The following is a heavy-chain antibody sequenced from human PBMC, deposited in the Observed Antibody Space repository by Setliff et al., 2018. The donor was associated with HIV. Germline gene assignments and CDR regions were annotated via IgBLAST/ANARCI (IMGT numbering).Heavy chain of an antibody. Sequence: SVKVSCKASGGTFSSYAISWVRQAPGQGLEWMGGIIPIFGTANYAQKVQGRVTITTDESTSTAYMELSSLRSEDTAVYYCARSYYYDSSGYYYWGQGTLVTVSS. CDR2: IIPIFGTA. J-gene: IGHJ4*02. V-gene: IGHV1-69*05. CDR1: GGTFSSYA. CDR3: ARSYYYDSSGYYY. D-gene: IGHD3-22*01.